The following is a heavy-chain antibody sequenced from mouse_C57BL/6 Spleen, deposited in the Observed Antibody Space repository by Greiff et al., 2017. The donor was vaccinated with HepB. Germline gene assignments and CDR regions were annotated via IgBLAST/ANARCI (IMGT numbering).Heavy chain of an antibody. CDR1: GYAFSSYW. J-gene: IGHJ4*01. CDR3: AREGGKGDYYAMDY. D-gene: IGHD1-3*01. Sequence: QVQLQQSGAELVKPGASVKISCKASGYAFSSYWMNGVKQRPGKGLEWIGQMYPGDGDTNYNGKFKGKATLTADKSSSTAYMQLSSLTSEDSAVYFCAREGGKGDYYAMDYWGQGTSVTVSS. CDR2: MYPGDGDT. V-gene: IGHV1-80*01.